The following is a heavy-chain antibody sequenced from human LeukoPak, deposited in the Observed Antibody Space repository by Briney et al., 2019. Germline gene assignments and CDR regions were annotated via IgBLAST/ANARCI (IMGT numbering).Heavy chain of an antibody. D-gene: IGHD4-17*01. Sequence: GGSLRLSCAASGFTFSSYTMNWVRQAPGRGLEWVSSISSRTTYIYYADSVKGRFTISRDNSKNTLYLQMNSLRAEDTAVYYCAHPPPVTVRGQGTLVTVSS. CDR2: ISSRTTYI. J-gene: IGHJ4*02. V-gene: IGHV3-21*01. CDR1: GFTFSSYT. CDR3: AHPPPVTV.